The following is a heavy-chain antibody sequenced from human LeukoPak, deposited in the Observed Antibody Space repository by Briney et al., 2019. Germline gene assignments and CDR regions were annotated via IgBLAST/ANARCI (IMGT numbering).Heavy chain of an antibody. D-gene: IGHD4-23*01. CDR2: ITSSSSTI. J-gene: IGHJ2*01. CDR1: GFTFSSFS. CDR3: AKMNYGGDSVDWYFDL. Sequence: GGSLRLSCAASGFTFSSFSMNWVRQAPGKGLEWVSYITSSSSTIYYSDSVKGRFTISRDNAKNSLYLQMNSLRDEDTAVYYCAKMNYGGDSVDWYFDLWGRGTLVTVSS. V-gene: IGHV3-48*02.